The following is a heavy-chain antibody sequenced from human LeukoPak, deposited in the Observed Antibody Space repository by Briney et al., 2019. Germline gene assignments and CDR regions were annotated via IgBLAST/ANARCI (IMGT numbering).Heavy chain of an antibody. CDR1: GYTFTSYY. V-gene: IGHV1-46*01. Sequence: AASVKVSCKASGYTFTSYYMHWVRQAPGQGLEWMGIINPSGGSTSYAQKFQGRVTMTRDMSTSTVYMELSSLRSEDTAVYYCARAHDYGDYQYCFDYWGQGTLVTVSS. J-gene: IGHJ4*02. CDR2: INPSGGST. D-gene: IGHD4-17*01. CDR3: ARAHDYGDYQYCFDY.